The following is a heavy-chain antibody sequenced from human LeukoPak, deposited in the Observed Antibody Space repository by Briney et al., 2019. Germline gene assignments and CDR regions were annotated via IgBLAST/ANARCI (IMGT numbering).Heavy chain of an antibody. CDR1: GGSISSGDYY. CDR3: ASVVGATTEYYFAY. V-gene: IGHV4-30-4*08. CDR2: IYYSGST. D-gene: IGHD1-26*01. J-gene: IGHJ4*02. Sequence: SETLSLTCTVSGGSISSGDYYWSWIRQPPGKGLEWIGYIYYSGSTYYNPSLKSRVTISVDTSKNQFSLKLSSVTAADTAVYYCASVVGATTEYYFAYWGQGTLVTVSS.